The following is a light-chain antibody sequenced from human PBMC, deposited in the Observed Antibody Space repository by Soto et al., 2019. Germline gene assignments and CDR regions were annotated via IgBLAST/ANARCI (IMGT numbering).Light chain of an antibody. CDR1: SSDVGGYNY. J-gene: IGLJ3*02. V-gene: IGLV2-14*01. CDR2: EVT. CDR3: SSYTSSITPV. Sequence: QSALTQPASVSGSPGQSITISCTGTSSDVGGYNYVSWYQQHPGKAPKLMIYEVTNRPSGVSNRFSGSKSGNTASLTISGLQVEDEADYYCSSYTSSITPVFGGGTKLTVL.